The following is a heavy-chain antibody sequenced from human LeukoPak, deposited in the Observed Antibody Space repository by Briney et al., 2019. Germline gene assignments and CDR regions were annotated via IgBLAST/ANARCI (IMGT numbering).Heavy chain of an antibody. CDR1: GGSISSSSYY. V-gene: IGHV4-39*01. D-gene: IGHD1-26*01. J-gene: IGHJ3*02. CDR2: MYYSGST. CDR3: ARQGGGGRAFDI. Sequence: SETLSLTCTVSGGSISSSSYYWGWVRQPPGKGLEWIGTMYYSGSTYYNPSLKSRVTISIDTSKNQFSLELSSVTATGTAIYYCARQGGGGRAFDIWGQGTMVTVSS.